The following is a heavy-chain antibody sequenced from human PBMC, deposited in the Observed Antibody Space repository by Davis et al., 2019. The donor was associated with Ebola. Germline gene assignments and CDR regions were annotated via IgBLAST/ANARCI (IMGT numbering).Heavy chain of an antibody. CDR3: ARDRLSALVLSYYFDY. CDR1: GYTFTSDA. CDR2: INAGNGDT. J-gene: IGHJ4*02. Sequence: ASVKVSCKASGYTFTSDAIHWVRQAPGQRPEWMGWINAGNGDTFYSRKFQGRVTITRDTSASTAYMDLSSLRAEDTAVYYCARDRLSALVLSYYFDYWGQGSLVTVSS. D-gene: IGHD6-25*01. V-gene: IGHV1-3*01.